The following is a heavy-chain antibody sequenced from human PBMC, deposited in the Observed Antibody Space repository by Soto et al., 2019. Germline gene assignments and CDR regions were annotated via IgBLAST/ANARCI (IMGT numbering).Heavy chain of an antibody. J-gene: IGHJ4*02. Sequence: ASVKVSCKTSGYIFTDHLIHWVRQSPGQGLQWVGWVHPDSGGTNVAQAFQDRVTMTADRSITTAYMDLARLRPDDTAIFYCARGAQGFFPVSGIYFYFDHWGQGTPGTVSS. CDR2: VHPDSGGT. D-gene: IGHD3-22*01. CDR1: GYIFTDHL. CDR3: ARGAQGFFPVSGIYFYFDH. V-gene: IGHV1-2*02.